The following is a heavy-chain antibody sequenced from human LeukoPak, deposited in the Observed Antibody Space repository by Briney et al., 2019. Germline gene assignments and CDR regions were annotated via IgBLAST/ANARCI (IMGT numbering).Heavy chain of an antibody. CDR2: ISYDGSNK. Sequence: GGSLRLSCAASGFTFSSFAMHWVRQAPGKGLEWVAVISYDGSNKYYADSVKGRFTISRDNSKNTLYLQMNSLRAEDTAVYYCARSPGTTSGGPGGEYYFDYWGQGTLVTVSS. CDR1: GFTFSSFA. J-gene: IGHJ4*02. CDR3: ARSPGTTSGGPGGEYYFDY. V-gene: IGHV3-30*04. D-gene: IGHD1-1*01.